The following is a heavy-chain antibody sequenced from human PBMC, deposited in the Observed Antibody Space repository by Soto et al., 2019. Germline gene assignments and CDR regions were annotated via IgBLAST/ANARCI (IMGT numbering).Heavy chain of an antibody. CDR1: GGSISSYD. Sequence: SETLSLTCTVSGGSISSYDWSWIRQPPGKGLEWIGYIYYSGSTNYNPSLKSRVTISVDTSKNQFSLKLSSVTAADTAVYYCARGYSGYDFFLDYWGQGTLVTVSS. CDR3: ARGYSGYDFFLDY. CDR2: IYYSGST. V-gene: IGHV4-59*08. D-gene: IGHD5-12*01. J-gene: IGHJ4*02.